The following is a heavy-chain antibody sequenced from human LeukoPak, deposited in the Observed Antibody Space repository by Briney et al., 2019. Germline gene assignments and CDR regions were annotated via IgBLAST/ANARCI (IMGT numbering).Heavy chain of an antibody. CDR3: ARDYYGSGTYYKDY. Sequence: ASVKVSCKASGYTFTAYYLHWVRQAPGQGLEWMGWFHPNSGGTNYAQNFQGRVSMTTDTSISTVYMELSRLRSDDTAVYYCARDYYGSGTYYKDYWGQGTLVTVSS. CDR2: FHPNSGGT. D-gene: IGHD3-10*01. V-gene: IGHV1-2*02. CDR1: GYTFTAYY. J-gene: IGHJ4*02.